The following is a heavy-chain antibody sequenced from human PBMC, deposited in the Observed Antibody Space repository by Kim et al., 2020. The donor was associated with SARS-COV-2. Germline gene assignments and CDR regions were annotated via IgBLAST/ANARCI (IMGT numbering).Heavy chain of an antibody. V-gene: IGHV1-3*01. CDR3: ARSSGNYYFDY. J-gene: IGHJ4*02. D-gene: IGHD1-26*01. Sequence: KTSQKFQDRVTLTTDTSASTAYMELSSLTSEDTSVYYCARSSGNYYFDYWGQGTLVTVSS.